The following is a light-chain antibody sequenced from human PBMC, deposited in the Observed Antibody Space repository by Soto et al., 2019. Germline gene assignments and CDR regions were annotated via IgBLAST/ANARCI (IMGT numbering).Light chain of an antibody. V-gene: IGKV1-27*01. J-gene: IGKJ1*01. CDR3: QKYNSAPQT. Sequence: IQMTQSHSPLSGSVGDRVTITGRASQTISSWLAWYQQKPGKAPNLLIYAASTLQSGVPSRFSGSGSGTDFTLTISSLQPEDVATYYCQKYNSAPQTFGQGTKVDIK. CDR1: QTISSW. CDR2: AAS.